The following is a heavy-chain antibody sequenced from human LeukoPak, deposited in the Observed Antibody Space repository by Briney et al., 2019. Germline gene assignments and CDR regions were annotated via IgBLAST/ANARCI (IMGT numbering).Heavy chain of an antibody. Sequence: SDTLSLTCTVSGGSISSYYWSWIRQPPGKGLEWIGYIYDNGSTNYNPSLKSRVTISVDTSKNQFSLKLSSVTAADTAVYYCARLNCSGGSCYPYYYYYYMDVWGKGTTVTVS. CDR2: IYDNGST. CDR1: GGSISSYY. D-gene: IGHD2-15*01. J-gene: IGHJ6*03. V-gene: IGHV4-59*08. CDR3: ARLNCSGGSCYPYYYYYYMDV.